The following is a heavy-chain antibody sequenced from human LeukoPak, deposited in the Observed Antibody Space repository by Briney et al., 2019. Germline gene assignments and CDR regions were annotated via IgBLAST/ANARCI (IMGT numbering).Heavy chain of an antibody. CDR3: AKPYYDILTGYSQLYYFDY. CDR1: GFTFSSYA. V-gene: IGHV3-23*01. Sequence: SGGSLRLSCAASGFTFSSYAMSWVRQAPGKGLEWVSAISGSGGSTYYADSVRGRFTISRDNSKNTLYLQMNSLRAEDTAVYYCAKPYYDILTGYSQLYYFDYGGQGTLVTVS. D-gene: IGHD3-9*01. CDR2: ISGSGGST. J-gene: IGHJ4*02.